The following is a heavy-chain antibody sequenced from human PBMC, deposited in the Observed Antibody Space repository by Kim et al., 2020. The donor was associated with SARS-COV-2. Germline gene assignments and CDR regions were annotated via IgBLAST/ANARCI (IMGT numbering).Heavy chain of an antibody. Sequence: TPALKSRVTISVDTSKNQLSLKLSSVTAADTAGYYWAREGAQQLVSGIDYWGRGTLVTVSS. V-gene: IGHV4-59*01. D-gene: IGHD6-13*01. J-gene: IGHJ4*02. CDR3: AREGAQQLVSGIDY.